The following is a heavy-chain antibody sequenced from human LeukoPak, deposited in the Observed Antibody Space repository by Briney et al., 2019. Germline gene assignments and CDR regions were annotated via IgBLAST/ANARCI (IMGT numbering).Heavy chain of an antibody. Sequence: PGGSLRLSCAASGFTFSDYCMSWIRQAPGKGLEWVSYISSSGSTIYYADSVKGRFTISRDNAKNSLYLQMSSLRAEDTAVYYCARGKDGYKKGYPLGFDYWGKGTTVTVSS. CDR1: GFTFSDYC. V-gene: IGHV3-11*01. CDR3: ARGKDGYKKGYPLGFDY. CDR2: ISSSGSTI. D-gene: IGHD5-24*01. J-gene: IGHJ6*04.